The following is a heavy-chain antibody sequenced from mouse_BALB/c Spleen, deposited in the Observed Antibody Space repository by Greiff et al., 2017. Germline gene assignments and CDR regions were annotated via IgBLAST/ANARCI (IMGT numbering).Heavy chain of an antibody. Sequence: VQLQQSGAELVRPGASVKLSCKASGYTFTSYWINWVKQRPGQGLEWIGNIYPSDSYTNYNQKFKDKATLTVDKSSSTAYMQLSSPTSEDSAVYYCTRSGYGNYLAWFAYWGQGTLVTVSA. J-gene: IGHJ3*01. CDR2: IYPSDSYT. CDR3: TRSGYGNYLAWFAY. CDR1: GYTFTSYW. V-gene: IGHV1-69*02. D-gene: IGHD2-10*02.